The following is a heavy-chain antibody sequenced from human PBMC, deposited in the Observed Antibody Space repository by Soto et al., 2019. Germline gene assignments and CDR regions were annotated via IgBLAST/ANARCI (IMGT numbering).Heavy chain of an antibody. Sequence: GGSLRLSCAASGFTFSSYAMSWVRQAPGRGLEWVSAISGSGGSTYYADSVKGRFTISRDNSKNTLYLQMNSLRAEDTAVYYCAKTYSSSRNPTFDYWGQGTLVTVSS. J-gene: IGHJ4*02. D-gene: IGHD6-6*01. CDR1: GFTFSSYA. CDR2: ISGSGGST. V-gene: IGHV3-23*01. CDR3: AKTYSSSRNPTFDY.